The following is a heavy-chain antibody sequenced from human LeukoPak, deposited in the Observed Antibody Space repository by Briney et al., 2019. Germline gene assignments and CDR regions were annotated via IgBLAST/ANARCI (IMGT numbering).Heavy chain of an antibody. CDR2: ISPYNGNT. Sequence: AAVKVSCKASGYTFTSYGITWVRQAPGQGLEWMAWISPYNGNTNYAQKLQGRVTMTTDTSTRTAYMELRSLRSDDTAVYYCARASTYYCSGGSCYFDYWGQGTLVTVSS. J-gene: IGHJ4*02. CDR1: GYTFTSYG. D-gene: IGHD2-15*01. V-gene: IGHV1-18*01. CDR3: ARASTYYCSGGSCYFDY.